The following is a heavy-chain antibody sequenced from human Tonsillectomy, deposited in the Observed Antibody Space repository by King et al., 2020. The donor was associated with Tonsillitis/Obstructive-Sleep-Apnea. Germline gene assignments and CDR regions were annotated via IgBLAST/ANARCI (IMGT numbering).Heavy chain of an antibody. CDR2: IYPDDSDT. CDR1: GYSFSEYW. CDR3: ARRRDVVVPAAIAGWFDP. J-gene: IGHJ5*02. D-gene: IGHD2-2*02. Sequence: VQLVQSGAEVKKPGESLKISCKGSGYSFSEYWIAWVRQIPGKGLEWMGIIYPDDSDTRYNPAFQGQVTMSVDKSISTAYLQWSSLKASDTAIYYCARRRDVVVPAAIAGWFDPWGQGTLVTVSS. V-gene: IGHV5-51*01.